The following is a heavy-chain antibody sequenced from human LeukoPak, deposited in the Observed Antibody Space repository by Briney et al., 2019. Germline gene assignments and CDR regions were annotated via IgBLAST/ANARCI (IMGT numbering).Heavy chain of an antibody. V-gene: IGHV3-53*04. CDR3: ARLPIAVAGTSYFDY. CDR1: GFTVSSNY. J-gene: IGHJ4*02. Sequence: GGSLRLSCAASGFTVSSNYMSWVRQAPGKGLEWVSVIYSGGSTYYADSVKGRFTISRHNSKNTLYLQMNSLRAEDTAVYYCARLPIAVAGTSYFDYWGQGTLVTVSS. CDR2: IYSGGST. D-gene: IGHD6-19*01.